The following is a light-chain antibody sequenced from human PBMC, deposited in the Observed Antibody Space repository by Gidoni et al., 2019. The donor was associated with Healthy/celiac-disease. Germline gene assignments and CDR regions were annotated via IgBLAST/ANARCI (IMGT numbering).Light chain of an antibody. J-gene: IGLJ2*01. CDR2: QDS. CDR1: QLGDKY. V-gene: IGLV3-1*01. CDR3: QAWDSSTVV. Sequence: SYELTQPPSVSVSPGQTASITCPGDQLGDKYACWYQQKPGQSPVLVSYQDSKRPSGIPARFSGSNSGNTATLTISGTQAMDEADYYCQAWDSSTVVFGGGTKLTVL.